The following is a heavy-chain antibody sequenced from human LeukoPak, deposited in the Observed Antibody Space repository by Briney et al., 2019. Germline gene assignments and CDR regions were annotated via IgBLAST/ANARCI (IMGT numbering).Heavy chain of an antibody. CDR1: GGSISSSSYY. V-gene: IGHV4-39*01. Sequence: PSETLSLTCTVSGGSISSSSYYWGWIRQPPGKGLEWIGSIYYSGSTYYNPSLKSRVTISVDTSENQFSLKLSSVTAADTAVYYCARLSQVRPDYWGQGTLVTVSS. CDR3: ARLSQVRPDY. J-gene: IGHJ4*02. D-gene: IGHD2-2*01. CDR2: IYYSGST.